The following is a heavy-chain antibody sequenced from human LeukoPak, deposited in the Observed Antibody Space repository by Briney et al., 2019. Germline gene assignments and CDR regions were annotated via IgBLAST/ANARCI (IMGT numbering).Heavy chain of an antibody. J-gene: IGHJ4*02. CDR3: ARGRSGAATQLDY. CDR1: GFTFSEYD. Sequence: GGSLRLSCAASGFTFSEYDFHWVRQAPGQGLEWVSAIGVGGDTYYADSVKGRFTISRDNSKNTLYLQMNSLRAEDTAVYYCARGRSGAATQLDYWGQGTLVTVSS. D-gene: IGHD6-13*01. V-gene: IGHV3-13*01. CDR2: IGVGGDT.